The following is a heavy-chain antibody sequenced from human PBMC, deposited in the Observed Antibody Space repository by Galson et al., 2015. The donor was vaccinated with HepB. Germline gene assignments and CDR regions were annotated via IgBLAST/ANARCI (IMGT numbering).Heavy chain of an antibody. J-gene: IGHJ4*02. D-gene: IGHD3-22*01. CDR3: ARARSSIDDSSGYYSPLDY. Sequence: SLRLSCAASGFTFSSYGMHWVRQAPGKGLEWVAVIWYDGSNKYYADSVKGRFTISRDNSKNTLYLQMNSLRAEDTAVYYCARARSSIDDSSGYYSPLDYWGQGTLVTVSS. CDR2: IWYDGSNK. CDR1: GFTFSSYG. V-gene: IGHV3-33*01.